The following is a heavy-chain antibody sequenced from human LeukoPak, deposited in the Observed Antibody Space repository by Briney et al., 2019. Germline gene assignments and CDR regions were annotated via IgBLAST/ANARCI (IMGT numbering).Heavy chain of an antibody. CDR1: GGSISSNSYF. Sequence: SETLSLTCTVSGGSISSNSYFWGWIRQPPGKGLEWIGSIYYSGSTYYNPSLKSRVTISVDTSRNQFSLKLSSVAAADTAVYYCARLSPEWATGDWGQGTLVTVSS. CDR2: IYYSGST. J-gene: IGHJ4*02. CDR3: ARLSPEWATGD. D-gene: IGHD3-3*01. V-gene: IGHV4-39*01.